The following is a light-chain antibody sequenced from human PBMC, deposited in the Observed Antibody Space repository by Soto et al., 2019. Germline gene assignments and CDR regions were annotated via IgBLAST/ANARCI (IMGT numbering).Light chain of an antibody. Sequence: DIQMTQSPSTLSASVGDRVTITCRASQSISSWLAWYQQKPGKAPKLVIYDASSLESGVPSRFSGSGSGTAVFTITSSLQADDFAVSYCQQHNICSPDTFGQGTKVEI. CDR2: DAS. CDR3: QQHNICSPDT. J-gene: IGKJ1*01. CDR1: QSISSW. V-gene: IGKV1-5*01.